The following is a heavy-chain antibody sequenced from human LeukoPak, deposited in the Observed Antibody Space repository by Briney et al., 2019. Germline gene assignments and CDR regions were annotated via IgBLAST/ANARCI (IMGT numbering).Heavy chain of an antibody. D-gene: IGHD3-10*01. Sequence: SETLSLTCTVYGGSLSNYFWSWIRQPPGKGLEGIGEIKPGGITNYNPSLKSRVTISLHTSKNQLSLKLSFPTAAHTADSLCVRGFSGVVGHHWRQGTLVTVSS. CDR2: IKPGGIT. J-gene: IGHJ5*02. CDR3: VRGFSGVVGHH. CDR1: GGSLSNYF. V-gene: IGHV4-34*01.